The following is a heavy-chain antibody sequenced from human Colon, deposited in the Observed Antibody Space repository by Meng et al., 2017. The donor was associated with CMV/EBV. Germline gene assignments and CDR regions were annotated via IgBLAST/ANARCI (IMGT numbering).Heavy chain of an antibody. J-gene: IGHJ4*02. CDR1: GFTFSSYG. Sequence: GESLKISCEVSGFTFSSYGMHWVRQAPGKGLEGVAFIRYEGSNKYYADSVKGRFTISRDNSKNTLYLQMNSLRAEDTAVYYCAKVAHRVVPYYFDYWGQGTLVTVSS. CDR3: AKVAHRVVPYYFDY. V-gene: IGHV3-30*02. CDR2: IRYEGSNK. D-gene: IGHD2-2*01.